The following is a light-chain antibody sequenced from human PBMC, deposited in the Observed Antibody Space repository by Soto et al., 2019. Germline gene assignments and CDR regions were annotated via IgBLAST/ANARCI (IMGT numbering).Light chain of an antibody. J-gene: IGKJ5*01. Sequence: DIQMTQSPSSLSASVGDRVTITCRASQSISSYLNWYQQKPGKAPKLLIYAASSLQSGVPSRFSGSGSGTDFTLTISSLQPEDFATYYCQQSYSTLPTFGQGTRLEI. CDR1: QSISSY. CDR2: AAS. V-gene: IGKV1-39*01. CDR3: QQSYSTLPT.